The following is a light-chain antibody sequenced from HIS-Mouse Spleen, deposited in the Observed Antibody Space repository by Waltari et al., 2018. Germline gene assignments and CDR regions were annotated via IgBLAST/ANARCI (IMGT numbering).Light chain of an antibody. CDR3: CSYAGSWV. J-gene: IGLJ3*02. CDR2: EGS. V-gene: IGLV2-23*01. Sequence: QSALTQPASVSGSPGPSLTISCTGTSSDVGSYHLVSWYQQHPGKAPKPMIYEGSKRPSGVSNRFSGSKSGNTASLTISGLQAEDEADYYCCSYAGSWVFGGGTKLTVL. CDR1: SSDVGSYHL.